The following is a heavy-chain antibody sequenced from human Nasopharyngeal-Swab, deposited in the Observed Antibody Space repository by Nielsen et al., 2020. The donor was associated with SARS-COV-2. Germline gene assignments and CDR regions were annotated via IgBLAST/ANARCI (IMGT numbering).Heavy chain of an antibody. V-gene: IGHV4-39*01. J-gene: IGHJ5*02. CDR3: ARPEYSSSWYGVGTGWFDP. CDR1: GGSISSSSYY. D-gene: IGHD6-13*01. CDR2: IYYSGST. Sequence: SETLSLTCTVSGGSISSSSYYWGWIRQPPGKGLEWIGSIYYSGSTYYNPSLKSRVTISVDTSKNQFSLKLSSVTAADTAVYYCARPEYSSSWYGVGTGWFDPWGQGTLVTVSS.